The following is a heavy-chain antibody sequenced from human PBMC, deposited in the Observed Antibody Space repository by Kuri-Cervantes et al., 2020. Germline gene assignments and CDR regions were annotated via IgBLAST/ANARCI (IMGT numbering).Heavy chain of an antibody. CDR3: ARAWRSRIAFDI. Sequence: GESLKISCAASGFTFDDYDMSWVRQAPGKGLEWVANIKQDGSEKYCVDSVKGRFTISRDNAKNSLYLQMNSLRAEDTAVYYCARAWRSRIAFDIWGQGTMVTVSS. J-gene: IGHJ3*02. CDR1: GFTFDDYD. CDR2: IKQDGSEK. D-gene: IGHD5-24*01. V-gene: IGHV3-7*01.